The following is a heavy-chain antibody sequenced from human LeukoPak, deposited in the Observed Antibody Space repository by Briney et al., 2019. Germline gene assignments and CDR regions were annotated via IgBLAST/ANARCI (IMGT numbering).Heavy chain of an antibody. Sequence: PGESLKISCKGSGYSFTSYWIGWVRQMPGKGLEWMGIIYPGDSDTRYSPSFQGQVTISADKYISTAYLQWSSLKASDTAMYYCARQYSSSSSPFDYWGQGTLVTVSS. D-gene: IGHD6-6*01. CDR1: GYSFTSYW. V-gene: IGHV5-51*01. J-gene: IGHJ4*02. CDR2: IYPGDSDT. CDR3: ARQYSSSSSPFDY.